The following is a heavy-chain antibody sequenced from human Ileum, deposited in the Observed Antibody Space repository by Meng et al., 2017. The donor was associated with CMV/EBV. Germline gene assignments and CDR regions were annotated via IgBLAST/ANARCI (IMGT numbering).Heavy chain of an antibody. CDR2: ISPDGSQK. Sequence: SCGASGFTFTNHGIHWVRQAPGKGLEWVAVISPDGSQKYYGDSVKGRFTISRDNSKNTLYLQMNSLRDEDTAVYYCVRGLGWGYDIDQWGQGTLVTVSS. V-gene: IGHV3-30*03. D-gene: IGHD5-12*01. CDR1: GFTFTNHG. CDR3: VRGLGWGYDIDQ. J-gene: IGHJ4*02.